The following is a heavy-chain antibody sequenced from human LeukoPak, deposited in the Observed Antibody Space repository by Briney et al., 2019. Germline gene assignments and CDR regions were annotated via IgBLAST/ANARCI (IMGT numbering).Heavy chain of an antibody. V-gene: IGHV3-74*01. D-gene: IGHD4-17*01. J-gene: IGHJ4*02. Sequence: GGSLRLSCAASGFTFSKNWLHWVRQAPGKGLVWVSRISPDDKTTSYADSVKGRITISRDNAKNTLYLQMHSLRAEDTAVYYCARDFHGDHDYWGQGTLVTVSS. CDR1: GFTFSKNW. CDR3: ARDFHGDHDY. CDR2: ISPDDKTT.